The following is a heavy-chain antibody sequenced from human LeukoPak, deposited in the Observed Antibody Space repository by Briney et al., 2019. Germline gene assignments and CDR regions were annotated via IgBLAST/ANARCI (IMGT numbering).Heavy chain of an antibody. CDR3: GGDLEAYV. J-gene: IGHJ6*02. V-gene: IGHV3-48*03. Sequence: GGSLRLSCGAHALTFSNYEDVSVRQAPGKGLEWVSYINSRGTTIYYADSVKGRYTISRDDANNSLYSQMNNLTAVGSAVYYSGGDLEAYVCGQGTTVTVSS. CDR1: ALTFSNYE. CDR2: INSRGTTI.